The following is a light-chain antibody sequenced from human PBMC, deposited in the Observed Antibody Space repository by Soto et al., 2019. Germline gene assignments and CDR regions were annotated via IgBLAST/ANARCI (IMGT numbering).Light chain of an antibody. Sequence: EIVLTQSAGTLSLSPGERATLSCRASQTVSGSYLAWFQQKPGQAPRLLIYDASTRAAGVPDRFSGSGSGTDFSLTINILEPEDFAVYYCQHYGSSPWTFGQGTKVEIK. CDR1: QTVSGSY. V-gene: IGKV3-20*01. J-gene: IGKJ1*01. CDR2: DAS. CDR3: QHYGSSPWT.